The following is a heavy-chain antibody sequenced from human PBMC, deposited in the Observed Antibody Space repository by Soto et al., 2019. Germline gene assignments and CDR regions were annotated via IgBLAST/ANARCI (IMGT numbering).Heavy chain of an antibody. J-gene: IGHJ5*02. Sequence: ALVKGACKTSGGTKSIYTGGWVRQTHGQGLEWMGRIIPILGIANYAQRFQGRVTITADKSTSTAYMELSSLRSEDTAVYYCARCGSPAESNWFDPWGQGTLVTVSS. V-gene: IGHV1-69*02. CDR2: IIPILGIA. D-gene: IGHD1-26*01. CDR1: GGTKSIYT. CDR3: ARCGSPAESNWFDP.